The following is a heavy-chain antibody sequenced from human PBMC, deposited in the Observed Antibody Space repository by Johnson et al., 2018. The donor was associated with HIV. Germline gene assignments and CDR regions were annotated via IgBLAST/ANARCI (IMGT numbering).Heavy chain of an antibody. Sequence: VQLVESGGGLVQPGGSLRLSCAASGFTFSSYDMHWVRQATGKGLEWVSAIGTDGDTYYPGSVKGRITISRENAKNSLYLQMNSLRAEDTALYYCARGRIAARPHAFDIWGQGTMVTVSS. CDR1: GFTFSSYD. CDR3: ARGRIAARPHAFDI. V-gene: IGHV3-13*01. CDR2: IGTDGDT. J-gene: IGHJ3*02. D-gene: IGHD6-6*01.